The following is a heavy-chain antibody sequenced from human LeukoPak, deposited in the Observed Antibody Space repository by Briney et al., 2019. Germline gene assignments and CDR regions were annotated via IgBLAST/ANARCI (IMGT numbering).Heavy chain of an antibody. J-gene: IGHJ4*02. CDR1: GYTFTNYH. Sequence: ASVKVSCKGSGYTFTNYHIAWVRQAPGQGLEWMGWVSTNDGNTVYAQRLQGRVTMTTDTSTSVAYMELRSLTSDDTAVYYCTRAPPGMTMMTDYWGQGTLVTVSS. D-gene: IGHD3-22*01. CDR3: TRAPPGMTMMTDY. V-gene: IGHV1-18*01. CDR2: VSTNDGNT.